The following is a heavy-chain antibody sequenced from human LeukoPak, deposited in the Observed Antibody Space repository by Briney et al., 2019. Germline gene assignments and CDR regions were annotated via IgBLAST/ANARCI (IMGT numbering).Heavy chain of an antibody. Sequence: AGGSLRLSCAASGFIFSSYAMSWVRQAPGKGLEWVSDISGSGGSTYYADSVKGRFTISRDNSKNTLYLQMNSLRAEDTAVYYCAKRYMVRGTHWFDPWGQGTLVTVSS. CDR2: ISGSGGST. V-gene: IGHV3-23*01. CDR3: AKRYMVRGTHWFDP. D-gene: IGHD3-10*01. CDR1: GFIFSSYA. J-gene: IGHJ5*02.